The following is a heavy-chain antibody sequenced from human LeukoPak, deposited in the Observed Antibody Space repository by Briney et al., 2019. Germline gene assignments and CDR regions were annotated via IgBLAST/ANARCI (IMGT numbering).Heavy chain of an antibody. J-gene: IGHJ4*02. V-gene: IGHV3-23*01. D-gene: IGHD3-22*01. CDR2: ISGSGGST. Sequence: GGSLRLSCAASGFTFSSYAMSWVRQAPGKGLESVSAISGSGGSTYYADSVKGRFTISRDNSKNTLYLQMNSLRAEDTAVYYCAKDASPYYDSSGYYYFDYWGQGTLVTVSS. CDR1: GFTFSSYA. CDR3: AKDASPYYDSSGYYYFDY.